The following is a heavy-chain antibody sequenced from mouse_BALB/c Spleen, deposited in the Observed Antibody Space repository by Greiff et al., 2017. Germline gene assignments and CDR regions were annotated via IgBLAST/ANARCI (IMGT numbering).Heavy chain of an antibody. D-gene: IGHD2-10*01. CDR1: GFTFSSYY. V-gene: IGHV5-6-2*01. CDR2: INSNGGST. J-gene: IGHJ3*01. Sequence: EVQGVESGGGLVKLGGSLKLSCAASGFTFSSYYMSWVRQTPEKRLELVAAINSNGGSTYYPDTVKGRFTISRDNAKNTLYLQMSSLKSEDTALYYCARHRESYYGNSWFAYWGQGTLVTVSA. CDR3: ARHRESYYGNSWFAY.